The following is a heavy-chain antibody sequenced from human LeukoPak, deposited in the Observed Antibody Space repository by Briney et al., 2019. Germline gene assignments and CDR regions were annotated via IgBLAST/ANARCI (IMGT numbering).Heavy chain of an antibody. CDR1: GFSLSSYW. CDR3: ARDPGSSSFDL. CDR2: INQDGSVT. V-gene: IGHV3-7*01. J-gene: IGHJ4*02. D-gene: IGHD6-13*01. Sequence: PGGSLRLSCTASGFSLSSYWMSWVRQTPEKGLEFVANINQDGSVTNYVDSLKGRCTISRDNAKKSLYLEIRSLRADDTALYYCARDPGSSSFDLWGQGTLVTVSS.